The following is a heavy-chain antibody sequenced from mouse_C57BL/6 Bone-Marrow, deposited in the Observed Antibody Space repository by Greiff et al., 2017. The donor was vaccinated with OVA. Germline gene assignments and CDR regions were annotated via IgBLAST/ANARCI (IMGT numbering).Heavy chain of an antibody. Sequence: EVKLMESGGGLVQPKGSLKLSCAASGFSFNTYAMNWVRQAPGKGLEWVARIRSKSNNYATYYADSVKDRFTISRDDSESMLYLQINNLKTEDTAMYYCVVVATGHFDVWGTGTTVTVSS. CDR2: IRSKSNNYAT. CDR1: GFSFNTYA. V-gene: IGHV10-1*01. D-gene: IGHD1-1*01. J-gene: IGHJ1*03. CDR3: VVVATGHFDV.